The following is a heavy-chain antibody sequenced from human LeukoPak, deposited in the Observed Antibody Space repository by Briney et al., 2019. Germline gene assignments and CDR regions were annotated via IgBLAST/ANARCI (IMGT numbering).Heavy chain of an antibody. CDR2: IWPGDSDT. D-gene: IGHD1-7*01. CDR3: ARPITGTGDAFDI. J-gene: IGHJ3*02. Sequence: GESLKISGKGSGYSFTSYWIGWVRQMPGKGLEWMGIIWPGDSDTRYSPSFQGQVTISADKSISTAYLQWSSLKASDTAMYYCARPITGTGDAFDIWGQGAMVTVSS. V-gene: IGHV5-51*01. CDR1: GYSFTSYW.